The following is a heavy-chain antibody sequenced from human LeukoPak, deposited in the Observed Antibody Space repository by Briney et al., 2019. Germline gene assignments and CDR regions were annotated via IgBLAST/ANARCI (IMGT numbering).Heavy chain of an antibody. J-gene: IGHJ4*02. CDR2: IEGEFNAATT. V-gene: IGHV3-15*04. Sequence: GGSLRLSCAASGFNFNNAYMSWVRQAPGKGLEWVGRIEGEFNAATTQYAAPVNGRFTISRDESRNTLYLEMNYLKTEDTAVYYCATRGVYVGRVYWGQGTLVTVSS. D-gene: IGHD5/OR15-5a*01. CDR3: ATRGVYVGRVY. CDR1: GFNFNNAY.